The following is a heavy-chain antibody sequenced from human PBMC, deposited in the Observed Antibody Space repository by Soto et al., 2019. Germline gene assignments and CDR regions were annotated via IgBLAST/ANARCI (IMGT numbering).Heavy chain of an antibody. CDR1: GFTFNGVW. CDR3: TAAPVGYDSSGYYYYYGMDV. J-gene: IGHJ6*01. D-gene: IGHD3-22*01. CDR2: IKIKTDVWTT. V-gene: IGHV3-15*01. Sequence: LSLSFASSGFTFNGVWMSWVRQAPGKGLEWFGRIKIKTDVWTTDYASPLKGRFTISRDDSKKTLYLQMNSLKTEDTAVYYCTAAPVGYDSSGYYYYYGMDVWGQGTTVTVSS.